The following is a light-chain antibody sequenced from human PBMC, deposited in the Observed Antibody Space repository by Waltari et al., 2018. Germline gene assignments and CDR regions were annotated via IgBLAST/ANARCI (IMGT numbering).Light chain of an antibody. CDR1: QSVSKF. V-gene: IGKV3-20*01. CDR2: DAS. CDR3: QKYGTLPAT. J-gene: IGKJ1*01. Sequence: EIVLTQSPGTLSLSPGERATLSCRASQSVSKFLAWYQQKPGQAPRLLIYDASTRATGIPERVSATGWGTDFSLSISRLEPEDFAVYYCQKYGTLPATFGQGTKVQMK.